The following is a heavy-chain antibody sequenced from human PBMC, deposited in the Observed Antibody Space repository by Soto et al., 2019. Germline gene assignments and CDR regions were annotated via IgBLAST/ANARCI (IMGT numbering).Heavy chain of an antibody. J-gene: IGHJ4*02. CDR1: GYTFSKYV. Sequence: QVQLVQSGAEVKKSGASVTVSCKAVGYTFSKYVMHWVRQAPGQRPEWMGWINGGNGNTKYSEKFQGRVTFTRDTSARTAYMDLTCLRSEDTAVYYIVGLLVAGSAPPFDCWGQGTLVTVSS. V-gene: IGHV1-3*01. CDR2: INGGNGNT. D-gene: IGHD2-21*01. CDR3: VGLLVAGSAPPFDC.